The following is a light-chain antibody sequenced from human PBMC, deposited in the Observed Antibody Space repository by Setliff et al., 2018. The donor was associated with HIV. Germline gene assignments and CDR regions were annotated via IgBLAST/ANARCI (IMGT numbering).Light chain of an antibody. CDR1: SSDVGRYNL. Sequence: QSALTQPASVSGSPRQAITISCTGTSSDVGRYNLVSWYQHHPGRAPKLIIYDVTKRPSGVSDRFSGSRSGNTASLTISGLQVEDEADYYCSSYTTSSTLYVFGPGTKVTVL. V-gene: IGLV2-14*02. CDR3: SSYTTSSTLYV. CDR2: DVT. J-gene: IGLJ1*01.